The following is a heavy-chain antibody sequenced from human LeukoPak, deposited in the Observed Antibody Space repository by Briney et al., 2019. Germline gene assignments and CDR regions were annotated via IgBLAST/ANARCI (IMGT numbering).Heavy chain of an antibody. CDR2: INPNSGAT. V-gene: IGHV1-2*02. Sequence: ASVKVSSKASGYTFTGYSMHWVRQAPGQGLEWMGWINPNSGATNYAQKFQGRVTMTRDTSISTAYMELSRLRSDDTAVYYCATSGSYRIIDYWGQGTLVTVSS. CDR3: ATSGSYRIIDY. CDR1: GYTFTGYS. D-gene: IGHD1-26*01. J-gene: IGHJ4*02.